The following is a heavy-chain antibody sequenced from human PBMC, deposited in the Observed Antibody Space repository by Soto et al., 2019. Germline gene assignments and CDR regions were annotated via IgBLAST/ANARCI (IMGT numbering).Heavy chain of an antibody. J-gene: IGHJ4*02. V-gene: IGHV3-43*01. CDR2: ISWHGGST. CDR3: AKDLFTVTTGGGFHY. CDR1: GFTFHDYT. D-gene: IGHD4-17*01. Sequence: EVQLVESGGVVVQPGRSLRLSCAASGFTFHDYTMHWVRQAPGKGLEWVSLISWHGGSTDYADSVKGRFTISRDNSKNSLYRQMNSLRTEDTALYYCAKDLFTVTTGGGFHYWGQGTLVTVSS.